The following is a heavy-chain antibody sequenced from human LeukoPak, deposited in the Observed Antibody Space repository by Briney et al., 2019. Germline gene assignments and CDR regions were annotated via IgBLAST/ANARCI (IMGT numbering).Heavy chain of an antibody. J-gene: IGHJ6*03. CDR2: IYYSGST. CDR3: ARGVRLNLLYYYYMDV. Sequence: SETLSLTCTVSGGSISSYYWSWIRQPPGKGLEWIGYIYYSGSTNYNPSLKSRVTISVDTSKNQFSLKLSSVTAADTAVYYCARGVRLNLLYYYYMDVWGKGTTVTVSS. V-gene: IGHV4-59*01. CDR1: GGSISSYY. D-gene: IGHD1-14*01.